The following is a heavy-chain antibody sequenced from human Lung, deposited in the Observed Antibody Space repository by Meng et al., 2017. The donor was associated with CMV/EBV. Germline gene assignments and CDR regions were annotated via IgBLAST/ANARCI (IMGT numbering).Heavy chain of an antibody. CDR2: ISSSSSYI. Sequence: GGSLRLXCAGSGFDFSTYSMNWFRQAPGKGPEWVSSISSSSSYIYYADSVKGRFTVSRNNANDSLYLQMNSRRAEDTGVYYCARDRQNSNYGSTDYWGQGTLVTVSS. V-gene: IGHV3-21*06. J-gene: IGHJ4*02. CDR3: ARDRQNSNYGSTDY. CDR1: GFDFSTYS. D-gene: IGHD4-11*01.